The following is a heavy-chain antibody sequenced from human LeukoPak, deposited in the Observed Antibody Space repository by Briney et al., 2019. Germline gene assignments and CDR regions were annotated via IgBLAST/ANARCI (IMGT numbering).Heavy chain of an antibody. CDR1: GFTFSSYG. J-gene: IGHJ4*02. D-gene: IGHD5-12*01. Sequence: SGGSLRLSCAASGFTFSSYGMHWVRQAPGKGLEWVAVIWYDGSNKYYADSVKGRFTISRDNSKNTLYLQMNSLRAEDTAVYYCARDGGVATIYYCFDYWGQGTLVTVSS. CDR2: IWYDGSNK. V-gene: IGHV3-33*01. CDR3: ARDGGVATIYYCFDY.